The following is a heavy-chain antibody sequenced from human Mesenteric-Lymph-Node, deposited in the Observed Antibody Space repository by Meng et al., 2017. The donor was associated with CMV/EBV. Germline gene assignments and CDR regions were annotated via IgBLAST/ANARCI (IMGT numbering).Heavy chain of an antibody. V-gene: IGHV3-48*04. CDR2: LSPSGSTT. D-gene: IGHD3-22*01. Sequence: GESLKISCAASGFTFSSYSMNWVRQAPGKGLEWVSYLSPSGSTTYYADSVKGRFTISRDNAKNSLYLQMNSLRAEDTAVYYCARENLPYYYDSSGLPFDYWGQGTLVTVSS. CDR1: GFTFSSYS. CDR3: ARENLPYYYDSSGLPFDY. J-gene: IGHJ4*02.